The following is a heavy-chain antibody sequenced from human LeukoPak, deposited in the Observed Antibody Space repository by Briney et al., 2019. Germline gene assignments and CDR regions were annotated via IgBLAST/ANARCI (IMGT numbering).Heavy chain of an antibody. V-gene: IGHV3-43*01. D-gene: IGHD4-17*01. J-gene: IGHJ6*02. CDR1: GFTFDDYT. Sequence: GGSLRLSCAASGFTFDDYTMHWVRQAPGKGLEWVSLISWDGGSTYYADSVKGRFTISRDNSKNSLYLQMNSLRTEGTALYYCAKGDDYGDPMDVWGQGTTVTVSS. CDR2: ISWDGGST. CDR3: AKGDDYGDPMDV.